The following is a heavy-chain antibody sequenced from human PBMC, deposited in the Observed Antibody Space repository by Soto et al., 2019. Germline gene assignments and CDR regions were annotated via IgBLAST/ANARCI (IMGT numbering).Heavy chain of an antibody. V-gene: IGHV3-23*01. Sequence: LRLSCAASEFTFSNYAMSWVRQAPGKGLEWVSAISYGGGTTYYADSVKGRFTISRDNSKNTLYLQMNSLRAEDTAVYYCAKNPGYYYDSTGYHFAYWGQGTLVTVSS. CDR3: AKNPGYYYDSTGYHFAY. CDR2: ISYGGGTT. J-gene: IGHJ4*02. D-gene: IGHD3-22*01. CDR1: EFTFSNYA.